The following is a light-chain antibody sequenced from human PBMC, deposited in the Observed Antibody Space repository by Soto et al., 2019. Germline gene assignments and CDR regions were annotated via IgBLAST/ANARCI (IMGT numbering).Light chain of an antibody. CDR3: QQYGSSPPDIT. CDR2: GAS. J-gene: IGKJ3*01. CDR1: QSVSSSY. V-gene: IGKV3-20*01. Sequence: EIVLTQSPGTLSLSPGERATLSCRASQSVSSSYLAWYQQKPGQAPRLLIYGASSRATGIPDRFSGSGSGTEFTLTISTLEPEDFAVYYCQQYGSSPPDITFGPGTKSGYQT.